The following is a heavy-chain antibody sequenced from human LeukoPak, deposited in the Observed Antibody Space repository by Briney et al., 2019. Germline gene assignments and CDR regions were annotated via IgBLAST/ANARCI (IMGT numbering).Heavy chain of an antibody. D-gene: IGHD3-22*01. V-gene: IGHV3-21*01. J-gene: IGHJ6*03. Sequence: GGSLRLSCAASGFTFSSYAMSWVRQAPGKGLEWVSSISSSSSYIYYADSVKGRFTISRDNAKNSLYLQMNSLRAEDTAVYYCARASDYYDSSGYYWVYYYYMDVWGKGTTVTVSS. CDR1: GFTFSSYA. CDR2: ISSSSSYI. CDR3: ARASDYYDSSGYYWVYYYYMDV.